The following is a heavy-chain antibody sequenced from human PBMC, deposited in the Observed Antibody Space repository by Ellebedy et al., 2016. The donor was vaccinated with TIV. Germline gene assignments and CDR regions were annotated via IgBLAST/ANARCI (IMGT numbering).Heavy chain of an antibody. CDR3: ARHEGPYSSSSPDY. CDR2: IDPRDPYT. CDR1: GYSFTSYW. Sequence: GESLKISCKGSGYSFTSYWITWVRQMPGKGLEWRGTIDPRDPYTNYSPSFQVHVTISSDKSISTAYLQWSSLRASDTAMYYCARHEGPYSSSSPDYWGQGTLVNVSS. V-gene: IGHV5-10-1*01. J-gene: IGHJ4*02. D-gene: IGHD1-26*01.